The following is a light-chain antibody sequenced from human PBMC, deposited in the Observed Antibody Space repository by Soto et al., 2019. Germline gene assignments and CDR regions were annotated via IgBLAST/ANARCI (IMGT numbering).Light chain of an antibody. CDR3: MLSYNAAGF. V-gene: IGLV7-46*01. J-gene: IGLJ2*01. Sequence: QAVVTQEPSLTVSPGETVTLTCASTPGAVTSGLYPYWFQQKPGQAPRTLIYDTIHKEPWTPARFSGSLLGGKAALTLSGAQPEDEAEYYCMLSYNAAGFFGGGTKLTVL. CDR2: DTI. CDR1: PGAVTSGLY.